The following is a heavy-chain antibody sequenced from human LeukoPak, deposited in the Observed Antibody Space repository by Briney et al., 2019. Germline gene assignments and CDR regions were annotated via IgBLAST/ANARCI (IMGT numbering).Heavy chain of an antibody. CDR1: AYTFTSYG. CDR3: ASISSSSWYSEYYYYMDV. D-gene: IGHD6-13*01. V-gene: IGHV1-18*01. CDR2: ISAYNGNT. J-gene: IGHJ6*03. Sequence: ASVKVSCKASAYTFTSYGITWVRQAPGQGLEWMGWISAYNGNTNYAQKLQGRVTMTTDTSTSTAYMELRSLRSDDTAVYYCASISSSSWYSEYYYYMDVWGKGTTVTVSS.